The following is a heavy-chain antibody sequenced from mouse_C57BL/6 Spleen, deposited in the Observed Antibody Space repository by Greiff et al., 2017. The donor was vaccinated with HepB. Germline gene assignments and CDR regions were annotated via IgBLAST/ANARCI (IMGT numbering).Heavy chain of an antibody. J-gene: IGHJ1*03. CDR2: ISSGSSTI. CDR1: GFTFSDYG. D-gene: IGHD2-3*01. V-gene: IGHV5-17*01. CDR3: ARPRGDGYNWYFDV. Sequence: DVKLVESGGGLVKPGGSLKLSCAASGFTFSDYGMHWVRQAPEKGLEWVAYISSGSSTIYYADTVKGRFTISRDNAKNTLFLQMTSLRSEDTAMYYCARPRGDGYNWYFDVWGTGTTVTVSS.